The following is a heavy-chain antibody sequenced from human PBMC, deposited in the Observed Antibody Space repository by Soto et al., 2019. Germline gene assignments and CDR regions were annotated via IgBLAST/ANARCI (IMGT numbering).Heavy chain of an antibody. Sequence: PSETLSLTCTVSGGSISSGGYYWSWIRQHPGEGLEWIGYIYYSGSTYYNPSLKSRVTISIDTSKNQFSLKLTSVTAADTAVYYCARTGIAAADSWGQGTLVTVSS. CDR2: IYYSGST. CDR1: GGSISSGGYY. CDR3: ARTGIAAADS. J-gene: IGHJ4*02. D-gene: IGHD6-13*01. V-gene: IGHV4-31*03.